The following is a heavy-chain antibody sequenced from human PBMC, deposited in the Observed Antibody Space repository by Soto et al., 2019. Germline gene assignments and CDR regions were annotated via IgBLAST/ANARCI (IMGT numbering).Heavy chain of an antibody. CDR2: ISYDGSNK. Sequence: QVQLVESGGGVVQPGRSLRLSCAASGFTFSSYAMHWVRQAPGKGLEWVAVISYDGSNKYYADSVKGRFTISRDNSKNTLYLQMNSLRAEDTAVYYCARERTVTIRGFDPWGQGTLVTVSS. CDR1: GFTFSSYA. D-gene: IGHD4-17*01. J-gene: IGHJ5*02. CDR3: ARERTVTIRGFDP. V-gene: IGHV3-30-3*01.